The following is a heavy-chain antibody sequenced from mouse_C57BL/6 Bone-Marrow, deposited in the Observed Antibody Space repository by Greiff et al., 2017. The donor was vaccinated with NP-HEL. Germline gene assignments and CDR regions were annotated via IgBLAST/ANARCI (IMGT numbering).Heavy chain of an antibody. CDR2: ISSGSSTI. J-gene: IGHJ1*03. CDR3: SRGSSYWYFDV. CDR1: GFTFSDYG. D-gene: IGHD1-1*01. V-gene: IGHV5-17*01. Sequence: EVHLVESGGGLVKPGGSLKLSCAASGFTFSDYGMHWVRQAPEKGLEWVAYISSGSSTISYADTVKGRFTISRDNAKNTLVLQMTSLRSEDTAMYYCSRGSSYWYFDVWGTGTTVTVSS.